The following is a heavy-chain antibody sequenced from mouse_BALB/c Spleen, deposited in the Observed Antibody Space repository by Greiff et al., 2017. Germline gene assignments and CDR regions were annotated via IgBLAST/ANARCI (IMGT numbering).Heavy chain of an antibody. J-gene: IGHJ2*01. V-gene: IGHV3-2*02. Sequence: EVQLQQSGPGLVKPSQSLSLTCTVTGYSITSDYAWNWIRQFPGNKLEWMGYISYSGSTSYNPSLKSRISITRDTSKNQFFLQLNSVTTEDTATYYCARLGRVGGYWGQGTTLTVSS. CDR3: ARLGRVGGY. D-gene: IGHD4-1*01. CDR1: GYSITSDYA. CDR2: ISYSGST.